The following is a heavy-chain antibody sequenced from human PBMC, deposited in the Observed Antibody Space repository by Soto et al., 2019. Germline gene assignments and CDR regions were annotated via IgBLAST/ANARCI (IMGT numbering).Heavy chain of an antibody. J-gene: IGHJ3*01. CDR2: IYYSGST. CDR3: ARVWGGAFAF. D-gene: IGHD7-27*01. V-gene: IGHV4-59*01. Sequence: SETLSLTCTVSGGSISSYYWSWIRQPPGKGLEWIGYIYYSGSTNYNPSLKSRVTISVDTSKNQFSLKLSSVTAADTAVYYCARVWGGAFAFSSRRTMVTVSS. CDR1: GGSISSYY.